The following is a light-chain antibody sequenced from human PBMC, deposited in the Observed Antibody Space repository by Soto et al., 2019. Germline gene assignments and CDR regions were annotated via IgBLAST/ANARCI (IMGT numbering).Light chain of an antibody. CDR2: PAS. Sequence: DIQLTQSPSFLSASVGDRVTITCRASQGISSYLAWYQQKPGKAPKLLIYPASNLQSGVPSRFSGSGSGTEFTLTIISLQPEDFATYYCQLLTSDPMYTFGQGTKLEI. CDR3: QLLTSDPMYT. J-gene: IGKJ2*01. V-gene: IGKV1-9*01. CDR1: QGISSY.